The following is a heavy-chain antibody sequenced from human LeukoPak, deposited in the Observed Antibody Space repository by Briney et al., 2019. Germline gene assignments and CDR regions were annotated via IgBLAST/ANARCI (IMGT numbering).Heavy chain of an antibody. D-gene: IGHD6-13*01. Sequence: GGSLRLSCAASGFTFSNYWMSWVRQAPGKGLEWVANIKEDGSVKYYVDSVKGRFRISRDNAKNSLYLQMNTLRAEDTALYYCAREAAAEGDCWGQGTLVTVSS. J-gene: IGHJ4*02. V-gene: IGHV3-7*04. CDR2: IKEDGSVK. CDR1: GFTFSNYW. CDR3: AREAAAEGDC.